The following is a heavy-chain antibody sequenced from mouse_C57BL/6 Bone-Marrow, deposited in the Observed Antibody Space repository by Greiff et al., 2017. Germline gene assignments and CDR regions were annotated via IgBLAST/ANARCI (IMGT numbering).Heavy chain of an antibody. CDR3: ARRGYSNWIAY. CDR2: FTMYSDAT. J-gene: IGHJ3*01. CDR1: YFAFMASA. V-gene: IGHV1-49*01. D-gene: IGHD2-5*01. Sequence: LQQSGAELVRPGSSVKLSCTDSYFAFMASAMHWVKQRPGHGLEWIGSFTMYSDATEYSENFKGKATLTANTSSSTAYMELSSLTSEDSAVYYCARRGYSNWIAYWGQGTLVTVSA.